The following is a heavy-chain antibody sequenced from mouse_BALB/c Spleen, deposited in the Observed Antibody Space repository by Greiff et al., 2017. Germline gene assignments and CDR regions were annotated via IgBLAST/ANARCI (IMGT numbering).Heavy chain of an antibody. Sequence: EVKLVESGAELVRPGALVKLSCKASGFNIKDYYMHWVKQRPEQGLEWIGWIDPENGNTIYDPKFQGKASITADTSSNTAYLQLSSLTSEDTAVYYCAPLRAWFAYWGQGTLVTVSA. CDR1: GFNIKDYY. V-gene: IGHV14-1*02. J-gene: IGHJ3*01. CDR3: APLRAWFAY. CDR2: IDPENGNT.